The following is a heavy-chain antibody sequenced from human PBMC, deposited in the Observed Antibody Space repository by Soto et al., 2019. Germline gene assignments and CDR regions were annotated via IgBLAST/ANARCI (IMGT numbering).Heavy chain of an antibody. J-gene: IGHJ6*03. D-gene: IGHD3-3*01. CDR2: ISSSSSYI. CDR3: AKDPASITIFGVVREAYYMDV. CDR1: GFTFSSYS. V-gene: IGHV3-21*01. Sequence: PGGSLRLSCAASGFTFSSYSMNWVRQAPGKGLEWVSSISSSSSYIYYADSVKGRFTISRDNAKNSLYLQMNSLRAEDTAVYYCAKDPASITIFGVVREAYYMDVWGKGTTVTVSS.